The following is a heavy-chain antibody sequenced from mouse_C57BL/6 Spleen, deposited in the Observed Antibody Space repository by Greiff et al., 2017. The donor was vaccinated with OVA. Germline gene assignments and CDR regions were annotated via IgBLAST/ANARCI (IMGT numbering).Heavy chain of an antibody. V-gene: IGHV1-22*01. CDR1: GYTFPDYN. Sequence: EVQLQQSGPELVKPGASVKMSCKASGYTFPDYNMHWVKQSHGKSLEWIGYINPNNGGTSYNQKFKGKATLTVNKSSSTAYMELRSLTSEDSAVYYCARDYGSSYWYFDVWGTGTTVTVSS. J-gene: IGHJ1*03. CDR3: ARDYGSSYWYFDV. CDR2: INPNNGGT. D-gene: IGHD1-1*01.